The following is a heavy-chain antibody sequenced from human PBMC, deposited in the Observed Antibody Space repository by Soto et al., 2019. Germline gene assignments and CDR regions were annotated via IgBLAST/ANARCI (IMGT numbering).Heavy chain of an antibody. Sequence: TGGSLRLSCAASGFTFSSYGMHWVRQAPGKGLEWVAVIWYDGSNKYYADSVKGRFTISRDNSKNTLYLQMSSLRAEDTAVYYCARQWLVYYFDYWGQGTLVTVSS. CDR2: IWYDGSNK. CDR3: ARQWLVYYFDY. J-gene: IGHJ4*02. V-gene: IGHV3-33*01. CDR1: GFTFSSYG. D-gene: IGHD6-19*01.